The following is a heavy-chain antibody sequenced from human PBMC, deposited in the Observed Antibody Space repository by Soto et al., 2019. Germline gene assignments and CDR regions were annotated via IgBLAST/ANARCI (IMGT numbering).Heavy chain of an antibody. Sequence: GESLKISCKGSGYSFTSYWIGWVRQMPGKGLEWMGIIYPGDSDTRYSPSFQGQVTISADKSISTAYLQWSSLKASDTAMYYYAIREMVGANWFDPWGQGTLVTVSS. D-gene: IGHD1-26*01. CDR1: GYSFTSYW. CDR2: IYPGDSDT. J-gene: IGHJ5*02. V-gene: IGHV5-51*01. CDR3: AIREMVGANWFDP.